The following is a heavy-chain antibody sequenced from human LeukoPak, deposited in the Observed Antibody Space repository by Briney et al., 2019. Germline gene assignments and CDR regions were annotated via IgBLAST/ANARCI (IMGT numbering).Heavy chain of an antibody. CDR3: ARAILAFAEYYFDS. J-gene: IGHJ4*02. V-gene: IGHV4-4*07. CDR1: GDSIRSYY. CDR2: IWNTGST. D-gene: IGHD2/OR15-2a*01. Sequence: PSETLSLTCTVSGDSIRSYYCNWIRQSAGKGLEWIGRIWNTGSTNYNPSFDSRVTMSVDTSKKEFSLKLTSMTAADTAVYYCARAILAFAEYYFDSWGQGTLVTVSS.